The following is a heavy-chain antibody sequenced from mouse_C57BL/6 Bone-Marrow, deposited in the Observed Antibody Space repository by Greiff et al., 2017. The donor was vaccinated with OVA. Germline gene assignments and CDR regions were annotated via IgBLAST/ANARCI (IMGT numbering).Heavy chain of an antibody. D-gene: IGHD2-3*01. Sequence: QVQLQQSGAELVRPGTSVKMSCKASGYTFTNYWIGWAKQRPGHGLEWIGDIYPGGGYTNYNEKFKGKATLTADKSSSTAYMQFSSLTSEDSAIYYCARGGVYDGYLYYAMDYWGQGTSVTVSS. CDR3: ARGGVYDGYLYYAMDY. J-gene: IGHJ4*01. V-gene: IGHV1-63*01. CDR1: GYTFTNYW. CDR2: IYPGGGYT.